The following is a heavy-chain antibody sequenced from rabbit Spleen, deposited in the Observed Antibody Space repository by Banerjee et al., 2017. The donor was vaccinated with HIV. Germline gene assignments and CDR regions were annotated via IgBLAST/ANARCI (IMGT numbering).Heavy chain of an antibody. V-gene: IGHV1S40*01. Sequence: QSLEESGGDLVKPGASLTLTCTASGFSFSSRFYMCWVRQAPGKGLEWIACIDSGTSGDTYYANWAKGRFTISKTSSTTVTLQMTSLTAADTATYFCARDLTSIIGWNFNLWGPGTLVTVS. CDR1: GFSFSSRFY. D-gene: IGHD1-1*01. CDR3: ARDLTSIIGWNFNL. J-gene: IGHJ4*01. CDR2: IDSGTSGDT.